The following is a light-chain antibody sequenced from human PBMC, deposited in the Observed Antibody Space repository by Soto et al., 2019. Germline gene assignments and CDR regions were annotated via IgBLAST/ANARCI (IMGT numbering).Light chain of an antibody. CDR3: CSYPGSHTWV. CDR1: NSDIGNYNY. CDR2: DVT. J-gene: IGLJ3*02. Sequence: QSALTQPRSVSGSPGQSVTISCTGTNSDIGNYNYVSWYQQHPGKAPKVMIYDVTKRPSGVPDRFSGSTSGNTASLTISGLQAEDEADYYCCSYPGSHTWVFGGGTQLTVL. V-gene: IGLV2-11*01.